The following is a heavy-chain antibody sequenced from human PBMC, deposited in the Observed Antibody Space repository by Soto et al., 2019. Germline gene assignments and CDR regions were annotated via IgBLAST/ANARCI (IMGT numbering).Heavy chain of an antibody. CDR3: ARINCSGGSCYGWDYYYGLDV. D-gene: IGHD2-15*01. CDR2: ISAYNGNT. CDR1: GYTFTSYG. Sequence: ASVKVSCKASGYTFTSYGISWVRQAPGQGLEWMGWISAYNGNTNYAQKLQGRVTMTTDTSTSTAYMELRSLRSDDTAVYYCARINCSGGSCYGWDYYYGLDVWGQGTTVTGSS. J-gene: IGHJ6*02. V-gene: IGHV1-18*01.